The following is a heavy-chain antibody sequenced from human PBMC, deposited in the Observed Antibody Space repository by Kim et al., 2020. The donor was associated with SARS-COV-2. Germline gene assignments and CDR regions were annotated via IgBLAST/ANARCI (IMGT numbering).Heavy chain of an antibody. CDR1: GFSLGDYW. V-gene: IGHV3-7*01. CDR2: IKQDGTDK. Sequence: GGSLRLSCAASGFSLGDYWMNWVRQAPGKGLEWVANIKQDGTDKHYVDSVKSRFTISRDNAKNSLYLQMNSLRAEDTAVYYCARWTSTSYYCSQGTLVAVS. CDR3: ARWTSTSYY. J-gene: IGHJ4*02. D-gene: IGHD2-2*01.